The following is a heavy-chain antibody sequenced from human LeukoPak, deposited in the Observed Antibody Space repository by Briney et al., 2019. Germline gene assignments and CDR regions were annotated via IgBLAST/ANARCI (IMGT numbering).Heavy chain of an antibody. V-gene: IGHV4-38-2*02. CDR3: ARSCRILDIVATIRARLGGNGFDI. CDR1: GYSISSAYY. Sequence: PSETLSLTCTVSGYSISSAYYWGWIRQPPGKGLEWIGSIYHSGSTYYNPSLKSRVTISVDTSKNQFSLKLSSVTAADKAVYYCARSCRILDIVATIRARLGGNGFDIWGQGTMVTVSS. D-gene: IGHD5-12*01. J-gene: IGHJ3*02. CDR2: IYHSGST.